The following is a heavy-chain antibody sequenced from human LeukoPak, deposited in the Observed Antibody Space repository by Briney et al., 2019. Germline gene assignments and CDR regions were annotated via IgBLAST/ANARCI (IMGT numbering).Heavy chain of an antibody. CDR2: ISYDGSNK. J-gene: IGHJ4*02. Sequence: GGSLRLSCAASGFTFSSYGMHWVRQAPGKGLEWVAVISYDGSNKYYADSVKGRFTISRDNSKNTLYLQMNSLRVEDTAVYYCAKDSGGDYWGQGTLVTVSS. D-gene: IGHD4-23*01. CDR3: AKDSGGDY. V-gene: IGHV3-30*18. CDR1: GFTFSSYG.